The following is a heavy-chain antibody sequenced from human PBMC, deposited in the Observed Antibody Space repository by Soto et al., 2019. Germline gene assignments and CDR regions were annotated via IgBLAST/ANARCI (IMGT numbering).Heavy chain of an antibody. CDR3: ASRGLIAAAGIDY. J-gene: IGHJ4*02. D-gene: IGHD6-13*01. Sequence: QVQLQESGPGLVKPSQTLSLTCTVSGGSISSGGYYWSWIRQHPGKGLEWIGYIYYSGSTYYNPSLKSRVTIPVDTSNNQFSLKLSSVTAADTAVYYCASRGLIAAAGIDYWGQGTLVTVSS. CDR1: GGSISSGGYY. CDR2: IYYSGST. V-gene: IGHV4-31*03.